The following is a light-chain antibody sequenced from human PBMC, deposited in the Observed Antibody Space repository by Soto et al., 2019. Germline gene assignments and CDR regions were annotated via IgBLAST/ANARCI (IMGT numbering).Light chain of an antibody. CDR1: QSISSY. CDR3: HQSDSTPQT. V-gene: IGKV1-39*01. CDR2: AAS. Sequence: DIQMAQSPSSLSASVGDRVTITCRASQSISSYLNWYQQKPGKAPNLLIYAASSLQSGVPSRFSGSGSGTDFTLTISSLQPEDFATYYCHQSDSTPQTFGQGTKVEIK. J-gene: IGKJ1*01.